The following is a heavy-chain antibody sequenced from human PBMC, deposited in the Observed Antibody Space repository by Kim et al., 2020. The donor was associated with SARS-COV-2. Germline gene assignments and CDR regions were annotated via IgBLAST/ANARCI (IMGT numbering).Heavy chain of an antibody. CDR1: GYTFTSYG. CDR2: ISAYNGNT. V-gene: IGHV1-18*01. J-gene: IGHJ6*02. D-gene: IGHD6-19*01. CDR3: ARDGQWLVLLDYYYYGMDV. Sequence: ASVKVSCKASGYTFTSYGISWVRQAPGQGLKWMGWISAYNGNTNYAQKLQGRVTMTTDTSTSTAYMELRSLRSDDTAVYYCARDGQWLVLLDYYYYGMDVWGQGTTVTVSS.